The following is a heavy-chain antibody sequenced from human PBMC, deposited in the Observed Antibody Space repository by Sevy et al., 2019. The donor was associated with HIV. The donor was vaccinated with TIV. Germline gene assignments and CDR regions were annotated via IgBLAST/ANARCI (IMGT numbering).Heavy chain of an antibody. CDR3: ARAGRHDYCDDGRFNYYYYMDV. CDR1: GYTFTSYG. V-gene: IGHV1-18*04. Sequence: ASVKVSCKASGYTFTSYGISWVRQAPGQGLEWMGWISAYNGHTNYAQQPQGRVTMTTDTSTSTAYMELRSLRSDDTAVYYCARAGRHDYCDDGRFNYYYYMDVWGKGTTVTVSS. J-gene: IGHJ6*03. CDR2: ISAYNGHT. D-gene: IGHD4-17*01.